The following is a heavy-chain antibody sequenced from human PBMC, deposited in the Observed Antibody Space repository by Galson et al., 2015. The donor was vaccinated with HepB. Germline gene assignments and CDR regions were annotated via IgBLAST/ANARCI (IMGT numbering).Heavy chain of an antibody. CDR1: GYSFKNYT. CDR3: ATGRKSVWAFGY. D-gene: IGHD5/OR15-5a*01. V-gene: IGHV1-18*04. Sequence: SVKVSCKASGYSFKNYTIAWLRQAPGQGLEWLGWISDNDAYTKSSPEVQGRVTMTTDTSTNTAYMELRSLRSDDTAVYYCATGRKSVWAFGYWGQGTLVTVSS. CDR2: ISDNDAYT. J-gene: IGHJ4*02.